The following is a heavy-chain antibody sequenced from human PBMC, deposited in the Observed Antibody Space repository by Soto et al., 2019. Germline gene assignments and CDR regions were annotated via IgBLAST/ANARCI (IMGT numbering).Heavy chain of an antibody. CDR1: GFTFDDYA. CDR3: AKDKYDSVDSSRWYDT. J-gene: IGHJ5*02. Sequence: GGSLRLSCAASGFTFDDYAMHWVRQAPGKGLEWVSGISWNSGSIGYADSVKGRFTISRDNAKNSLYLQMNSLRAEDTALYYCAKDKYDSVDSSRWYDTWAQGTLVTVS. D-gene: IGHD6-13*01. CDR2: ISWNSGSI. V-gene: IGHV3-9*01.